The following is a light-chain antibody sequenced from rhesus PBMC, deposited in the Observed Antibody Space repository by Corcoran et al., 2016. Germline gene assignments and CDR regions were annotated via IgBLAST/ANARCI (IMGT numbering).Light chain of an antibody. CDR2: YAS. CDR3: TQYNIYPWT. V-gene: IGKV1S14*01. Sequence: DIQMTQSPSSLSASVGDTVTITCRASQGIRNHLAWYHQKPGKAPKPLIYYASKLESGVPSRFSGSVSGTDFTLTISSLQPEDFAISYYTQYNIYPWTFGQGTKVEIK. CDR1: QGIRNH. J-gene: IGKJ1*01.